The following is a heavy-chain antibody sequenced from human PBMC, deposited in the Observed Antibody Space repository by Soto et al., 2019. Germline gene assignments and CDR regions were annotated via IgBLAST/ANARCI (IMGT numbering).Heavy chain of an antibody. Sequence: PSETLSLTCTVSGGSISSYYWGWIRQPPGKGLEWIGYIYYSGSTNYNPSLKSRVTISVDTSKNQFSLKLSSVTAADTAVYYCARDKFDYYDSSGYYMGAFDIWGQGTMVTVS. CDR1: GGSISSYY. CDR3: ARDKFDYYDSSGYYMGAFDI. J-gene: IGHJ3*02. CDR2: IYYSGST. V-gene: IGHV4-59*01. D-gene: IGHD3-22*01.